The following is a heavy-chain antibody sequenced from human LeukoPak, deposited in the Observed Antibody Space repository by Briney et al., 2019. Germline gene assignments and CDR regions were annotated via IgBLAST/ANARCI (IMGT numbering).Heavy chain of an antibody. CDR1: GFTFSSYG. Sequence: GGSLRLSCAASGFTFSSYGMHWVRQAPGKGLEWVAVIWYDGSNKYYADSVKGRFTISRDNSKNTLYLQMNSLRAEDTAVYYCARDSGWFGEVSFYYYGMDFWGQGTTVTVSS. CDR2: IWYDGSNK. D-gene: IGHD3-10*01. CDR3: ARDSGWFGEVSFYYYGMDF. V-gene: IGHV3-33*01. J-gene: IGHJ6*02.